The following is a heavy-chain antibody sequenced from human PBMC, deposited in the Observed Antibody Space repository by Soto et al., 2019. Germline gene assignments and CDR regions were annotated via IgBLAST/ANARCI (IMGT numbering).Heavy chain of an antibody. D-gene: IGHD6-19*01. CDR3: AGTGTSGYSSGWYNPLYYYYYYGMDV. J-gene: IGHJ6*02. V-gene: IGHV4-38-2*01. Sequence: PSETLSLTCAVSGYSISSGYYWGWIRPPPGKGLEWIGSIYHSGSTYYNPSLKSRVTISVDTSKNQFSLKLSSVTAADTAVYYCAGTGTSGYSSGWYNPLYYYYYYGMDVWGQGTTVTVSS. CDR1: GYSISSGYY. CDR2: IYHSGST.